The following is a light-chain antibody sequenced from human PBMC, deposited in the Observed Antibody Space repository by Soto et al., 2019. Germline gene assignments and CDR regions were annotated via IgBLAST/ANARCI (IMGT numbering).Light chain of an antibody. V-gene: IGLV3-21*04. Sequence: VLTQPPSLSVAPGKTARITCDGNNIGDKSVHWYQQMSGQAPVLVIYYDSDRPSGIPERFSGSNSGNTATLIISRVDAGDEADYYCQVWDRSSDHYVFGTGTKLTVL. CDR3: QVWDRSSDHYV. CDR2: YDS. J-gene: IGLJ1*01. CDR1: NIGDKS.